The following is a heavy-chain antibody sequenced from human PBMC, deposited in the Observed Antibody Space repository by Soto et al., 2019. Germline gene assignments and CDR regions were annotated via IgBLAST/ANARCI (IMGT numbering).Heavy chain of an antibody. J-gene: IGHJ6*02. Sequence: GGSLRLSCAASGFTFSSYGMHWVRQAPGKGLEWVAVIWYDGSNKYYADSVKGRFTISRDNSKNTLYLQMNSLRAEDTAVYYCARGTLAAHYYYYGMDVWGQGTTVTVSS. V-gene: IGHV3-33*01. D-gene: IGHD2-15*01. CDR1: GFTFSSYG. CDR3: ARGTLAAHYYYYGMDV. CDR2: IWYDGSNK.